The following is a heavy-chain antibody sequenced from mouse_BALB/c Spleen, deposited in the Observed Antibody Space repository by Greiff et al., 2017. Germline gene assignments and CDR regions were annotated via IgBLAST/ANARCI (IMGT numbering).Heavy chain of an antibody. CDR3: ARTGGYGNYYAMDY. J-gene: IGHJ4*01. D-gene: IGHD2-10*02. Sequence: EVKLMESGPGLVKPSQSLSLTCTVTGYSITSDYAWNWIRQFPGNKLEWMGYISYSGSTSYNPSLKSRISITRDTSKNQFFLQLNSVTTEDTATYYCARTGGYGNYYAMDYWGQGTSVTVSS. V-gene: IGHV3-2*02. CDR2: ISYSGST. CDR1: GYSITSDYA.